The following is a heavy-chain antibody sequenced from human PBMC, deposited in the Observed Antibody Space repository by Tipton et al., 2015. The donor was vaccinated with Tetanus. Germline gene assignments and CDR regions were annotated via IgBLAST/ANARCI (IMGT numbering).Heavy chain of an antibody. CDR3: ARGPRTRIYDSTGYSFRFFYGMDV. J-gene: IGHJ6*02. Sequence: TLSLTCVVNGGSFTDYSWSWIRQSPGKGLEWIGEVNQSGKTDYNPSLKSRVPMTLDTSKSQLFLTLSSVAAADTAVYYCARGPRTRIYDSTGYSFRFFYGMDVWGLGATVTVSS. D-gene: IGHD3-22*01. CDR2: VNQSGKT. CDR1: GGSFTDYS. V-gene: IGHV4-34*01.